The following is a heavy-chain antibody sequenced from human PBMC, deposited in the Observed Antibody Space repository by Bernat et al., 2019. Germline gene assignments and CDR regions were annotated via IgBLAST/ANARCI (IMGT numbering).Heavy chain of an antibody. CDR2: INPSGGST. Sequence: QVQLVQSGAEVKKPGASVKVSCKASGYTFTSYYMHWVRQAPGQGLEWMGIINPSGGSTSYAQKFQGRVTMTRDTSTSTVYMELSSLRSEDTAVYYCAGAEGGDGYKFRAFDIWGQGTMVTVSS. CDR3: AGAEGGDGYKFRAFDI. CDR1: GYTFTSYY. V-gene: IGHV1-46*01. D-gene: IGHD5-24*01. J-gene: IGHJ3*02.